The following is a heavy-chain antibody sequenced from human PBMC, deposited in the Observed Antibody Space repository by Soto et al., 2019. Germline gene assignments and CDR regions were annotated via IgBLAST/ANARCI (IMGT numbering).Heavy chain of an antibody. D-gene: IGHD2-2*01. Sequence: QVQLVQSGAEVKKPGASVKVSCKASGYTFTSYDINWVRQATGQGLEWMGWMDPNSGNTGYAQKFQGRVTMTRNTAITTAYMELSTLRSEDTAVYYCARTPAAPGTNYYYYYMDVWGKGTTVTVS. J-gene: IGHJ6*03. V-gene: IGHV1-8*01. CDR2: MDPNSGNT. CDR3: ARTPAAPGTNYYYYYMDV. CDR1: GYTFTSYD.